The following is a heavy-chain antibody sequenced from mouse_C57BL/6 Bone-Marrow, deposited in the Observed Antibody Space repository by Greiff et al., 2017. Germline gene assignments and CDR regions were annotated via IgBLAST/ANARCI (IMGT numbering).Heavy chain of an antibody. CDR2: IYPGSGST. J-gene: IGHJ1*03. CDR3: ATGRSFITTVVGYFDV. Sequence: QVQLQQPGAELVKPGASVKMSCKASGYTFTSYWITWVKQRPGHGLEWIGAIYPGSGSTNYNEKFKSKATLTVDTSSSTAYMQLSSLTSEDSAVYYCATGRSFITTVVGYFDVWGTGTTVTVSS. V-gene: IGHV1-55*01. CDR1: GYTFTSYW. D-gene: IGHD1-1*01.